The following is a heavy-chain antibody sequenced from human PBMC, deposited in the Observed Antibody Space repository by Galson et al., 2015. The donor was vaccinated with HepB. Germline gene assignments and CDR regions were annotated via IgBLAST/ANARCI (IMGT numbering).Heavy chain of an antibody. V-gene: IGHV3-15*01. CDR2: IKSKTDGGTT. J-gene: IGHJ4*02. CDR1: GFTFSNAW. D-gene: IGHD3-16*01. CDR3: TTDPAFLITYY. Sequence: SLRLSCAASGFTFSNAWMSWVRQAPGKGLEWVGRIKSKTDGGTTDYAAPVKGRFTISRDDSKNTLYLQMNSLKTEDTAVYYCTTDPAFLITYYWGQGTLVTVSS.